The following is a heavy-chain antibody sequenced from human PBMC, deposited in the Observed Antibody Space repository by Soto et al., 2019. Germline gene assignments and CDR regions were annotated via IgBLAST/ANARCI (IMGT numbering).Heavy chain of an antibody. Sequence: GSLRRSCAASGFTFISYAMHGVRQAPGKGLYLVAVISYDGSNKYYADSVKGRFTISRDNSKNTLYLQMNSLRAEDTAVYYCAKRFQDYYGSLGRNNWFDPWGQGTLVTVSS. CDR2: ISYDGSNK. CDR3: AKRFQDYYGSLGRNNWFDP. CDR1: GFTFISYA. V-gene: IGHV3-30-3*02. J-gene: IGHJ5*02. D-gene: IGHD3-10*01.